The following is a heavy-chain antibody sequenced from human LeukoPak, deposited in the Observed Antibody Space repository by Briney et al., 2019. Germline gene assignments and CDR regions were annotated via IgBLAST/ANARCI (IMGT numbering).Heavy chain of an antibody. Sequence: GGSLRLSCAASGFTFSGSRMTWVRQTPGKGPELVAHINPDGNEQFYMDPVKGRFSITRDNAANSVYLQMNSLRVEDTALYYCARAGVGVTILDYWGQGTPVTVSS. CDR3: ARAGVGVTILDY. V-gene: IGHV3-7*01. CDR2: INPDGNEQ. D-gene: IGHD3-10*01. CDR1: GFTFSGSR. J-gene: IGHJ4*02.